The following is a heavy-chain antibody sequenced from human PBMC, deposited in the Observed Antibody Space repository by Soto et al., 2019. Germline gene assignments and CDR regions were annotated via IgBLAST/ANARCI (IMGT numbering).Heavy chain of an antibody. V-gene: IGHV1-3*01. J-gene: IGHJ5*02. D-gene: IGHD3-9*01. CDR3: ARNVPHTGYYNH. CDR2: IFAGNGDT. Sequence: QVRLVQSGTEVKKPGASMKLSCKASGYSFTSYAIHWVRRAPGQRLGWMGWIFAGNGDTEYSPKFQDRVTITRDTSASTTYIQLTSLGSEDTAVYYCARNVPHTGYYNHWGPGTLVTVSS. CDR1: GYSFTSYA.